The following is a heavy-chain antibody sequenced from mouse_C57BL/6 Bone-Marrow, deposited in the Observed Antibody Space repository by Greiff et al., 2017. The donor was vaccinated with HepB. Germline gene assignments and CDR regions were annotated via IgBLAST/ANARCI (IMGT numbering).Heavy chain of an antibody. V-gene: IGHV1-26*01. J-gene: IGHJ3*01. Sequence: EVQLQQSGPELVKPGASVKISCKASGYTFTDYYMNWVKQSHGKSLEWIGDINPNNGGTSYNQKFKGKATLTVDTSSSTAYMELRSLTSEDSAVYYCARGYYGSSYGFAYWGQGTLVTVSA. CDR3: ARGYYGSSYGFAY. D-gene: IGHD1-1*01. CDR2: INPNNGGT. CDR1: GYTFTDYY.